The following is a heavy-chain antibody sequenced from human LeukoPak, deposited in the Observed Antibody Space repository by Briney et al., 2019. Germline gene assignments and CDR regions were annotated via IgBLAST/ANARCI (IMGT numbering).Heavy chain of an antibody. Sequence: ASVKVSCKASGGTFSSYAISWVRQAPGQGLEWMGGIIPIFGTANYAQKFQGRVTITADESTSTAYMELSSLRSEDTAVYYCARALVGATTPFDYWGQGTLVTVSS. D-gene: IGHD1-26*01. CDR1: GGTFSSYA. CDR3: ARALVGATTPFDY. J-gene: IGHJ4*02. V-gene: IGHV1-69*13. CDR2: IIPIFGTA.